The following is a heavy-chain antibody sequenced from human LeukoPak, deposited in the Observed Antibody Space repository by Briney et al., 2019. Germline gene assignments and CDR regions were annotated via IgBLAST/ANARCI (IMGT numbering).Heavy chain of an antibody. CDR3: LRDVADWNYMKEFDY. V-gene: IGHV1-18*01. Sequence: ASVKVSCKTSGYSFTTYGVSWVRQAPRQGLEWMGWISGFSDKSDYEQKFQGRLTMTTDTSASTAYMELRSLTSDDTAIYYCLRDVADWNYMKEFDYWGQGTLVTVSS. J-gene: IGHJ4*02. CDR2: ISGFSDKS. D-gene: IGHD1-7*01. CDR1: GYSFTTYG.